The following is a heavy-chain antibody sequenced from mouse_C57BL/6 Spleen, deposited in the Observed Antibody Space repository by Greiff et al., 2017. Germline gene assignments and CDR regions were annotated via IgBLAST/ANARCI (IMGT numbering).Heavy chain of an antibody. Sequence: VQLQQSGAELVKPGASVKMSCKASGYTFTSYWITWVKQRPGQGLEWIGDIYPGSGSTNYNEKFKSKATLTVDTSSSTAYMQLSSLTSEDSAVYYCAGVCSYDDDGYAMDYWGQGTSVTVSS. CDR1: GYTFTSYW. V-gene: IGHV1-55*01. J-gene: IGHJ4*01. CDR3: AGVCSYDDDGYAMDY. D-gene: IGHD2-4*01. CDR2: IYPGSGST.